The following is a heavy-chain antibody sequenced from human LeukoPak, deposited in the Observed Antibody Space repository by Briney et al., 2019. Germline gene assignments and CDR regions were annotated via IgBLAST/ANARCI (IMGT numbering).Heavy chain of an antibody. CDR1: GFTFSDYY. D-gene: IGHD3-3*01. J-gene: IGHJ5*02. CDR2: ISSSGSTR. Sequence: GGSLRLSCAASGFTFSDYYMSWIRQAPGKGLEGVSYISSSGSTRYYVDSVKRRFTISSDNAKNSLYLQMTSLRAEDTAVYYRARPAIWFDPWGKGTLVTVSS. CDR3: ARPAIWFDP. V-gene: IGHV3-11*01.